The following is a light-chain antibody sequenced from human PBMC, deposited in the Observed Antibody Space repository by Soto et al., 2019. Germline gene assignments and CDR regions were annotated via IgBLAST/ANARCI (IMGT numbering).Light chain of an antibody. V-gene: IGKV1-5*03. CDR3: QQYNTYSRT. J-gene: IGKJ1*01. CDR2: KAS. CDR1: QSISSW. Sequence: DIPMTQSPSTLSASVGDRVTITCRASQSISSWLAWYQQKPGKAPNLLIYKASSLQSGVPSRFSGSGSGTEFTLTISSLQPDDFATYHCQQYNTYSRTFGQGTKVEIK.